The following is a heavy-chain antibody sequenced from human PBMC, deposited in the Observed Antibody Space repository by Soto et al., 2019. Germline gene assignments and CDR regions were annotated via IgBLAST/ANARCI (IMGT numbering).Heavy chain of an antibody. CDR1: GGTFSSYT. V-gene: IGHV1-69*08. D-gene: IGHD3-16*01. J-gene: IGHJ4*02. CDR2: IIPILGTA. CDR3: ARGGTPLDY. Sequence: SVKVSCKASGGTFSSYTISWVRQAPGQGLEWMGRIIPILGTANYAQKLQGRVTMTTDTSTSTAYMELRSLRSDDTAVYYCARGGTPLDYWGQGTLVTVSS.